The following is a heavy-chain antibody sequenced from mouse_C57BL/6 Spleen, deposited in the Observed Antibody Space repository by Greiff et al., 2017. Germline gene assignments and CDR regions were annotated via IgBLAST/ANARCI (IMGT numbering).Heavy chain of an antibody. CDR2: ISSGGDYI. J-gene: IGHJ4*01. Sequence: EVHLVESGEGLVKPGGSLKLSCAASGFTFSSYAMSWVRQTPEKRLEWVAYISSGGDYIYYADTVKGRFTISRDNARNTLYLQMSSLKSEDTAMYYCTRERDYGLYYAMDYWGQGTSVTVSS. CDR3: TRERDYGLYYAMDY. V-gene: IGHV5-9-1*02. CDR1: GFTFSSYA. D-gene: IGHD1-1*02.